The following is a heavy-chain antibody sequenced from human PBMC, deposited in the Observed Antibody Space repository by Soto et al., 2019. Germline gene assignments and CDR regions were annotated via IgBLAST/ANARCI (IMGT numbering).Heavy chain of an antibody. Sequence: SETLSLTCTVSGGSISSYYWSWIRQPPGKGLEWIGYIYYSGSTNYNPSLKSRVTISVDTSKNQFSLKLSSVTAADTAVYYCARGLRYFDWLLSWFDPWGQGTLVTVSS. CDR3: ARGLRYFDWLLSWFDP. J-gene: IGHJ5*02. D-gene: IGHD3-9*01. V-gene: IGHV4-59*12. CDR2: IYYSGST. CDR1: GGSISSYY.